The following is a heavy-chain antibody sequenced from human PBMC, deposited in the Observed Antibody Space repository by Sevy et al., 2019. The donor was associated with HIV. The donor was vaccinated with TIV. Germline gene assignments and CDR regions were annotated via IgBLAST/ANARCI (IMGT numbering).Heavy chain of an antibody. D-gene: IGHD4-17*01. CDR3: ANGPEYGDYVGWIDP. V-gene: IGHV3-23*01. CDR1: GFTFSSSA. Sequence: GGSLRLSCVASGFTFSSSAMSWVRQAPGKGLEWVSTISGSGDSTYFADSVKGWFTISRDNSKNTLYLQMDSLRAEGTAVDYCANGPEYGDYVGWIDPWGQGTLVTVSS. J-gene: IGHJ5*02. CDR2: ISGSGDST.